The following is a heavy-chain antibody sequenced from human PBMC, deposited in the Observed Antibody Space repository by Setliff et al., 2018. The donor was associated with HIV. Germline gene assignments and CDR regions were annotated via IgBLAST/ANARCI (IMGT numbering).Heavy chain of an antibody. CDR1: GHTFTNVD. CDR2: MNPNTGVS. D-gene: IGHD3-10*01. J-gene: IGHJ6*03. V-gene: IGHV1-8*01. Sequence: AASVKVSCKASGHTFTNVDIHWLRRATGQGLEWMGWMNPNTGVSGYALKFQARVTMTRDTSISTAYMELSSLTSEDTAVYYCARGKGVGGVVITGGLDVWGKGTTVTV. CDR3: ARGKGVGGVVITGGLDV.